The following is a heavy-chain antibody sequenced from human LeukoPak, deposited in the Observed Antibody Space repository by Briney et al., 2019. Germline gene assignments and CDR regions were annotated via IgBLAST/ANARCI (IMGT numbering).Heavy chain of an antibody. CDR1: GFTFTTFW. CDR3: ARDLRGSPDR. D-gene: IGHD3-16*01. J-gene: IGHJ5*02. V-gene: IGHV3-74*01. CDR2: INPDGSTT. Sequence: PGGSLRLSCAASGFTFTTFWMNWVRQVPGKGLVWVSLINPDGSTTTYADSVKGRFTISRDSAKNTVYLQMNSLRGEDTAVYYCARDLRGSPDRWGQGTLVTVSS.